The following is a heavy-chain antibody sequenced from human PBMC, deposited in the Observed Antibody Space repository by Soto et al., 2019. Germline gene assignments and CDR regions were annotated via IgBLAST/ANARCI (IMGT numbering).Heavy chain of an antibody. D-gene: IGHD2-15*01. CDR1: GFTFSTYA. V-gene: IGHV3-23*01. CDR3: ARYCSPISCTIRYGMDV. CDR2: ISGSGGTT. J-gene: IGHJ6*02. Sequence: EVQLLESGGGLVQPGGSLRLSCVASGFTFSTYAMSWVRQAPREGLKWVSTISGSGGTTYYADSVKGRFTISRDNSKNTLYLQVNSLRAEDSAKYYCARYCSPISCTIRYGMDVWRQGTTVTVSS.